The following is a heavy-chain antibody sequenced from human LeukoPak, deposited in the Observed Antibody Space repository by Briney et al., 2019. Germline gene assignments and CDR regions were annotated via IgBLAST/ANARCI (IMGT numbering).Heavy chain of an antibody. Sequence: PSETLSLTCAVYGGSFSGYYWSWIRKPPGKGLEWIGEINHSGSTNYNPSLKSRVTISVDTSKNQFSLKLSSVTAADTAVYYCASAQGVRGVIRNGSFDYWGQGTLVTVSS. CDR1: GGSFSGYY. CDR3: ASAQGVRGVIRNGSFDY. CDR2: INHSGST. V-gene: IGHV4-34*01. D-gene: IGHD3-10*01. J-gene: IGHJ4*02.